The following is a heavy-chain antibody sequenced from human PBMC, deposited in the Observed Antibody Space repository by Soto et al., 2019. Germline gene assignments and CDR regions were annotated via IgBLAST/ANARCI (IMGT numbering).Heavy chain of an antibody. CDR3: ASSTGSGFRPGTHRFKGFDP. D-gene: IGHD5-12*01. V-gene: IGHV1-69*01. CDR1: GVTFSSFA. J-gene: IGHJ5*02. Sequence: QVQLVQSGAEVKQPGSSVKVSCQASGVTFSSFAISWVRQAPGQGLEWMGGIIPIFRTPNYAQNFQGSVTITADESTSSVYMELSRLRYEDTAVYYCASSTGSGFRPGTHRFKGFDPWGKGTLVTVSS. CDR2: IIPIFRTP.